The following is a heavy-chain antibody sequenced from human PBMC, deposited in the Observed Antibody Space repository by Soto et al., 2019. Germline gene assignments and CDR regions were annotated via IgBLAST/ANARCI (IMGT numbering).Heavy chain of an antibody. J-gene: IGHJ1*01. CDR2: INWNSGSI. V-gene: IGHV3-9*01. D-gene: IGHD6-13*01. CDR3: VKDESINWYSGHFRH. Sequence: GGSLRLSCAASGFTLDDYAMHWVRQVPGKGLEWGSGINWNSGSIGYADSVKGLFAISRDNAKNSLHLQMNSLRAEDTAFYYCVKDESINWYSGHFRHWGQGTLVTVSS. CDR1: GFTLDDYA.